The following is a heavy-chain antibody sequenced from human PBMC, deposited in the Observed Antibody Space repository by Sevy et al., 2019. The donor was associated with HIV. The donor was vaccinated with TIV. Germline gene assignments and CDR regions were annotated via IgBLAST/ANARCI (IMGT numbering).Heavy chain of an antibody. D-gene: IGHD6-13*01. V-gene: IGHV3-48*01. CDR1: GFTFSSYS. Sequence: GGSLRLSCAASGFTFSSYSMNWVRQAPGKGLEWVSYISSSSSTIYYADSVKGRFTISRDNAKNSLYLQMNSLRAEDTAVYYCARLSGYSSSWSYFDYWCQGTLVTVSS. CDR3: ARLSGYSSSWSYFDY. CDR2: ISSSSSTI. J-gene: IGHJ4*02.